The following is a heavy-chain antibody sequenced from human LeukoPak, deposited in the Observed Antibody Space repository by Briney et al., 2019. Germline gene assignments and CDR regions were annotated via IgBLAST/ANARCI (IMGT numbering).Heavy chain of an antibody. D-gene: IGHD5-12*01. J-gene: IGHJ4*02. Sequence: PGGSLRLSCAASGFTFSSYSMNWVRQAPGKGLEWVSSISSSSSYIYYADSVKGRFTISRDNAKNSLYLQMNSLRAEDTAVYYCARGKSGYEPRIFDYWGQGTLVTVSS. CDR3: ARGKSGYEPRIFDY. V-gene: IGHV3-21*01. CDR1: GFTFSSYS. CDR2: ISSSSSYI.